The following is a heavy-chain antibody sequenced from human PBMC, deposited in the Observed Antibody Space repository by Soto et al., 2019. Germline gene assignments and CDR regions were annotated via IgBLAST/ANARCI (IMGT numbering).Heavy chain of an antibody. D-gene: IGHD2-15*01. V-gene: IGHV1-18*01. CDR1: GYTFTSYG. CDR3: ARGVRSYYYYYGMDV. Sequence: ASVKVSCKASGYTFTSYGISWVRQAPGQGLEWMGWISAYNGTANYAQKFQGRVTITADESTSTAYMELSSLRSEDTAVYYCARGVRSYYYYYGMDVWGQGTTVTVSS. J-gene: IGHJ6*02. CDR2: ISAYNGTA.